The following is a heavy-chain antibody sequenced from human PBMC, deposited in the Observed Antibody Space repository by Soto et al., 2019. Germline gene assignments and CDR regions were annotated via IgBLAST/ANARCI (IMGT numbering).Heavy chain of an antibody. CDR1: SDSMNSGGYY. Sequence: SETLSLTCSVSSDSMNSGGYYWSWIRQHPGKGLEWIGYIYYSGSTYYNPSLKSRVTISVDTSKNQFSLKLSSVTAADTAVYYCARVVYGDYDGYYYYGMDVWGQGTTVTVSS. CDR3: ARVVYGDYDGYYYYGMDV. CDR2: IYYSGST. D-gene: IGHD4-17*01. J-gene: IGHJ6*02. V-gene: IGHV4-31*03.